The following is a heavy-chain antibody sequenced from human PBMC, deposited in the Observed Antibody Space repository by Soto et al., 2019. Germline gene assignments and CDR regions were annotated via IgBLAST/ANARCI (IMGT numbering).Heavy chain of an antibody. CDR2: LSSSISTI. D-gene: IGHD6-19*01. Sequence: EVQLVESGGGLVQPGGSLRLSCAASGFIFSTYSMNWVRKAPGKGLEWVSYLSSSISTIYYADSVKGRFTISRDNAKNSLYLQMNSLRAEDTAVYYCVRDPPGAVPGISFDYWGQGTLVIVSS. V-gene: IGHV3-48*01. J-gene: IGHJ4*02. CDR3: VRDPPGAVPGISFDY. CDR1: GFIFSTYS.